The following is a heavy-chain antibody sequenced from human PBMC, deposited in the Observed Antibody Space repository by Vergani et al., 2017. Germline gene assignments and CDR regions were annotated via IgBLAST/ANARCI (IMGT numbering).Heavy chain of an antibody. Sequence: QVQLVQSGAEVKKPGSSVKVSCKASGGTFSSYAISWVRQAPGQGLEWMGGIIPIFGTANYAQKFQGRVTITADESTSTAYMELSSLRSEDTAVYYCAGDTGAAAAYYYYGMDVWGQGTTVTVSS. CDR2: IIPIFGTA. CDR1: GGTFSSYA. J-gene: IGHJ6*02. D-gene: IGHD6-13*01. CDR3: AGDTGAAAAYYYYGMDV. V-gene: IGHV1-69*01.